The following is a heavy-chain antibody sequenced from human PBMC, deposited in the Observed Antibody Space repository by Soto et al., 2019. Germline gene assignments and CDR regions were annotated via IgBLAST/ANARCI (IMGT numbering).Heavy chain of an antibody. V-gene: IGHV3-48*03. Sequence: GGSLSLSCAASGFIFSNYEMSWVRQAPGKGLEWVSYIDHSGTTIYYADSVKGRFTISRDNAKNSLFLQMNSLRAEDTAVYYCARGHIVATILDYWGQGTLVTVAS. CDR2: IDHSGTTI. CDR3: ARGHIVATILDY. CDR1: GFIFSNYE. D-gene: IGHD5-12*01. J-gene: IGHJ4*02.